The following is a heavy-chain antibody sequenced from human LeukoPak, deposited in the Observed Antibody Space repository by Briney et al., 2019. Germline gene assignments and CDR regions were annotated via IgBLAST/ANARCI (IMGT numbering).Heavy chain of an antibody. CDR2: ISSSSTI. CDR3: ARDRRTTVTINWFDP. J-gene: IGHJ5*02. CDR1: GFTFSSYS. D-gene: IGHD4-17*01. Sequence: GSLRLSCAASGFTFSSYSMNWVRQAPGKGLEWVSYISSSSTIYYADSVKGRFTISRDNTKNSLYLQMNSLRAEDTAVYYCARDRRTTVTINWFDPWGQGTLVTVSS. V-gene: IGHV3-48*01.